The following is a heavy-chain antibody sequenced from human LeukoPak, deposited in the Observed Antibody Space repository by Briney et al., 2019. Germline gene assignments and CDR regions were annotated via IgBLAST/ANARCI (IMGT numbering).Heavy chain of an antibody. V-gene: IGHV7-4-1*02. CDR3: ARSDSDWYVNTAGH. D-gene: IGHD6-19*01. Sequence: ASVTVSCTASGYIFTSYAINWVRQAPGQGLEWMGWINTNTGNPTYAQGFTGRVVFSLDTSVSTAYLQISILNAEDTAVYYSARSDSDWYVNTAGHWGQGTLVTVSS. CDR1: GYIFTSYA. J-gene: IGHJ4*02. CDR2: INTNTGNP.